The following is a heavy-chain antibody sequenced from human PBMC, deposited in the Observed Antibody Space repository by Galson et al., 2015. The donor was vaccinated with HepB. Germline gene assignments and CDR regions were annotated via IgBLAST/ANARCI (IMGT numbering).Heavy chain of an antibody. CDR2: ISSSSTYI. Sequence: LRLSCAASGFTFSSYSMNWVRQAPGKGLEWVSSISSSSTYIYYADSVKGRFTISRDNAKNSLYLQMISLRAEDTAVYYCARTQAPYDRSGYGGFDIWGQGTMVTVSS. D-gene: IGHD3-22*01. V-gene: IGHV3-21*01. CDR3: ARTQAPYDRSGYGGFDI. CDR1: GFTFSSYS. J-gene: IGHJ3*02.